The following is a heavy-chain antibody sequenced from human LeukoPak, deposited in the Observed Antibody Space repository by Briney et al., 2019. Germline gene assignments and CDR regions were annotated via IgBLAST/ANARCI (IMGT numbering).Heavy chain of an antibody. CDR3: ARVGSGWGNLFDC. CDR1: GGSISSYY. CDR2: IYYSGST. D-gene: IGHD7-27*01. J-gene: IGHJ4*02. Sequence: SETLSLTCTVSGGSISSYYWSWIRQPPGKGLEWIGYIYYSGSTNYNPSLKSRVTISVDTSKNQFSLKLSSVTAADTAVYYCARVGSGWGNLFDCWGQGTLVTVSS. V-gene: IGHV4-59*01.